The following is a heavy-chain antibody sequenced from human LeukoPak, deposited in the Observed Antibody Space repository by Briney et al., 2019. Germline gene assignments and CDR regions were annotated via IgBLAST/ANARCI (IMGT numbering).Heavy chain of an antibody. J-gene: IGHJ3*01. Sequence: GASVKVSCKASGYTFTSYAMHWVRQAPGQRLEWMGWINAGNGNTKYSQQFQGRVTITRNTSASTAYMELSSLRSEDTAVYYCARWDYYDSSGYLRWGQGTMVTVSS. CDR2: INAGNGNT. CDR1: GYTFTSYA. V-gene: IGHV1-3*01. CDR3: ARWDYYDSSGYLR. D-gene: IGHD3-22*01.